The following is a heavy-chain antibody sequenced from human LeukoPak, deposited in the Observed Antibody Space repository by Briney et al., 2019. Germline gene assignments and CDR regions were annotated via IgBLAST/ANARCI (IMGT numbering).Heavy chain of an antibody. V-gene: IGHV6-1*01. CDR2: TYYRSKWYN. Sequence: SQTLSLTCAISGDSVSSNSAAWNWIRQSPSRGLEWLGRTYYRSKWYNDYAVSVKSRITINPDTSKNQFSLQLNSVTPEDTVVYYCARAPEYSSGWYGMYYFDYWGQGTLVTVSS. CDR3: ARAPEYSSGWYGMYYFDY. J-gene: IGHJ4*02. CDR1: GDSVSSNSAA. D-gene: IGHD6-19*01.